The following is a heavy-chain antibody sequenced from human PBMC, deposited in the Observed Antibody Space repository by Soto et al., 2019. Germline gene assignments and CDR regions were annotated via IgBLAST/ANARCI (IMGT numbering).Heavy chain of an antibody. J-gene: IGHJ5*02. CDR1: GGSFSGYY. V-gene: IGHV4-34*01. Sequence: QVQLQQWGAGLLKPSETLSLTCAVYGGSFSGYYWSWIRQHPGKGLEWIGYIYYSGSTYYNPSLKSRVTISVDTSKNQFSLKLSSVTAADTAVYYCARFNRGFDPWGQGTLVTVSS. CDR3: ARFNRGFDP. CDR2: IYYSGST. D-gene: IGHD3-10*01.